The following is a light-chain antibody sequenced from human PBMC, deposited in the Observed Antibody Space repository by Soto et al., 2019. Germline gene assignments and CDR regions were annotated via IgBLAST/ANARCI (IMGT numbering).Light chain of an antibody. CDR3: QQYYSSCA. V-gene: IGKV3-20*01. CDR1: HSIGSSY. CDR2: AVS. J-gene: IGKJ3*01. Sequence: EIVLTQSPGTLSLSPGERATLSCRASHSIGSSYLAWYQQKPGQAPRLLIYAVSSRATGIPDRFSGSMSGTDFTLTISRLEPEDFALYYCQQYYSSCAFGPGTKVDIK.